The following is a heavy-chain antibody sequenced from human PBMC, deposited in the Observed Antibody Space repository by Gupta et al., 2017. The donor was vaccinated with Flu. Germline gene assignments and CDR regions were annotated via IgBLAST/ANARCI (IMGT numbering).Heavy chain of an antibody. Sequence: QVQLVQSGSQLEKPGASVRISCKASGYTFPRYAITWVRQAPGQGLEWMGWINTNTGNPSYVQGFTGRFVFSLDTSVNTAYLQISGLQSEDTAVYYCARDFSTASFDSWGQGTLVTVSS. V-gene: IGHV7-4-1*01. D-gene: IGHD2/OR15-2a*01. CDR3: ARDFSTASFDS. CDR1: GYTFPRYA. J-gene: IGHJ4*02. CDR2: INTNTGNP.